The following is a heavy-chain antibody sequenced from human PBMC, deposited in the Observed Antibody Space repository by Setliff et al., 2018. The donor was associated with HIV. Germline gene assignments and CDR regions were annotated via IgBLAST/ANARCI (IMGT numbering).Heavy chain of an antibody. Sequence: ASVKVSCKTSGYTFTGYYMHWVRQAPRQGLEWMGRINPNSGVTNYAQKFQDRVTMTRDTSRKTAYMELKRLTSDDTAVYYCARDGVWDEYYYYYMDVWGKGTTVTVSS. D-gene: IGHD3-16*01. V-gene: IGHV1-2*06. J-gene: IGHJ6*03. CDR1: GYTFTGYY. CDR2: INPNSGVT. CDR3: ARDGVWDEYYYYYMDV.